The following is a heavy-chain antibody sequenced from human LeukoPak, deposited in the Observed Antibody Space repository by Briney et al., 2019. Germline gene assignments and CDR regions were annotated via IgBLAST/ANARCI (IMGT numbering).Heavy chain of an antibody. CDR3: ASRYGDYGGNFDY. CDR2: IYYSGST. CDR1: GGSISSGGYY. D-gene: IGHD4-17*01. Sequence: SETLSLTCTVSGGSISSGGYYWSWIRQHPGKGLEWIGYIYYSGSTYYNPSLKSRVTIPVDTSKNQFSLKLSSVTAADTAVYYCASRYGDYGGNFDYWGQGTLVTVSS. V-gene: IGHV4-31*03. J-gene: IGHJ4*02.